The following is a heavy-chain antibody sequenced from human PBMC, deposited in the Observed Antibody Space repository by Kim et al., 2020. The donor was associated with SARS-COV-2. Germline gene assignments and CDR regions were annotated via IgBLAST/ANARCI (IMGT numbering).Heavy chain of an antibody. CDR3: ARRAIVVVPAASLQLWFDP. CDR2: IYFSGST. D-gene: IGHD2-2*01. V-gene: IGHV4-39*01. Sequence: CIWSIYFSGSTTYHPSPRGRVPISVDPSKNQFSLKPSSVTAADTAVYYCARRAIVVVPAASLQLWFDPWGQGTLVTVSS. J-gene: IGHJ5*02.